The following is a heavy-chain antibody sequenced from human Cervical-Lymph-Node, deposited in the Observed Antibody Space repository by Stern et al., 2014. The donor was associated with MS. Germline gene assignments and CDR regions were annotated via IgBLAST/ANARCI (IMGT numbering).Heavy chain of an antibody. J-gene: IGHJ1*01. CDR3: ARHRAYSSSWYSHHEYFQH. Sequence: VQLVESGPGLVKPSETLSLTCTVSGGSISSSSYYWGWIRQPPGKGLEWIGSIYYSGSTYYNPYLKRRVTISLDTSKNQFSLTLSSVTAADTAVYYCARHRAYSSSWYSHHEYFQHWGQGTLVTVSS. CDR2: IYYSGST. D-gene: IGHD6-13*01. CDR1: GGSISSSSYY. V-gene: IGHV4-39*01.